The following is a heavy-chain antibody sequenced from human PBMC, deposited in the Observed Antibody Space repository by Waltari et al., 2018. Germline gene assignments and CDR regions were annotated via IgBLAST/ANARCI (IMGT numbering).Heavy chain of an antibody. Sequence: QVQLVQSGAEVKKPGSSVKVSCKASGGPFSSYAIRWVRQAPGQGLEWMGGIIPILGIANYAQKFQGRVTITADESTSTAYMELSSLRSEDTAVYYCASTRITIFGVAQNGPIDYWGQGTLVTVSS. CDR3: ASTRITIFGVAQNGPIDY. D-gene: IGHD3-3*01. V-gene: IGHV1-69*04. CDR1: GGPFSSYA. CDR2: IIPILGIA. J-gene: IGHJ4*02.